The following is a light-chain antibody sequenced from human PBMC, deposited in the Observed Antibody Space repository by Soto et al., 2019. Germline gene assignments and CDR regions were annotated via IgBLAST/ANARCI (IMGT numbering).Light chain of an antibody. CDR3: LSYTSANTRV. Sequence: QSALTQPASVSGSPGQSITISCTGTSSDVGTYKYVSWYQQHPGKAPKLIIYEAANRPSGVSNRFSGSKSGNTASLTISGLQPEDEADYYCLSYTSANTRVFGGGTKLTVL. J-gene: IGLJ3*02. CDR2: EAA. CDR1: SSDVGTYKY. V-gene: IGLV2-14*01.